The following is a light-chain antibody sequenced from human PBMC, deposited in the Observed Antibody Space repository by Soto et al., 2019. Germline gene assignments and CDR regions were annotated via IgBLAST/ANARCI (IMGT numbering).Light chain of an antibody. CDR2: DVS. Sequence: QSALTQPASVSGSPGQSITISCTGTSSDVGRYNYVSWYQQNPGKAPKFIIYDVSNRPSGVSSRFSGSMSGNTASLTISGLQSEDEADYFCNSYTSTNTPYVFGTGTKLTVL. CDR1: SSDVGRYNY. CDR3: NSYTSTNTPYV. J-gene: IGLJ1*01. V-gene: IGLV2-14*03.